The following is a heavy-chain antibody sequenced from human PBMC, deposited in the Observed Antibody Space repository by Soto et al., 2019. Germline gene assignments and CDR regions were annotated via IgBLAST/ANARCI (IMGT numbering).Heavy chain of an antibody. CDR3: ARDTVPGLTVVTPPYDY. CDR2: IIPIFGTA. CDR1: GGTFSSYA. V-gene: IGHV1-69*13. D-gene: IGHD2-21*02. Sequence: ASVKVSCKASGGTFSSYAISWVRQAPGQGLEWMGGIIPIFGTANYAQKFQGRVTITADESTSTAYMELSSLRSEDTAVYYCARDTVPGLTVVTPPYDYWGQGTLVTSPQ. J-gene: IGHJ4*02.